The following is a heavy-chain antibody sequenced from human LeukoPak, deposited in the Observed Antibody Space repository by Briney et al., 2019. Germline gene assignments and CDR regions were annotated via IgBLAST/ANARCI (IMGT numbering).Heavy chain of an antibody. Sequence: GGSLRLSCAASGFTFSSYGMHWVRQAPGKGLEWVAVISYDGSNKYYADSVKGRFTISRDNAKNSLYLQMNSLRAEDTAVYYCARNPDYWGQGTLVTVSS. J-gene: IGHJ4*02. CDR2: ISYDGSNK. CDR1: GFTFSSYG. CDR3: ARNPDY. V-gene: IGHV3-30*03.